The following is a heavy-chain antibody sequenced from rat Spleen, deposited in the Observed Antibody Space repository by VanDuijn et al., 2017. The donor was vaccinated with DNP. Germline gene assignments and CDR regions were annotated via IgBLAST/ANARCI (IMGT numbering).Heavy chain of an antibody. CDR1: GFNFNDYW. J-gene: IGHJ4*01. Sequence: EVKLVESGGGLVQPGRTLKLSCAASGFNFNDYWMGWVRQAPGKGLEWIGEINKDSSTINYTPSLKDKFTISRDNAQNTLYLQMNRLESNDTAIYYCARETTVAMDAWGQGTSVTVSS. CDR2: INKDSSTI. D-gene: IGHD1-3*01. CDR3: ARETTVAMDA. V-gene: IGHV4-2*01.